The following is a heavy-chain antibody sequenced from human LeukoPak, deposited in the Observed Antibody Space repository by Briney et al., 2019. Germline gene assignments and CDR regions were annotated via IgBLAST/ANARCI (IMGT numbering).Heavy chain of an antibody. V-gene: IGHV3-48*04. CDR3: ARGPPSTVTTDETQGRPRFFDY. Sequence: PGGSLRLSCAVSGFTFSSYSISWVRRAPGKGLEWVSYISASGSTRYYADSVKGRFTISRDNAKNSLYLQMNSLRAEDTAVYYCARGPPSTVTTDETQGRPRFFDYWGQGTLVTVSS. CDR2: ISASGSTR. J-gene: IGHJ4*02. D-gene: IGHD4-17*01. CDR1: GFTFSSYS.